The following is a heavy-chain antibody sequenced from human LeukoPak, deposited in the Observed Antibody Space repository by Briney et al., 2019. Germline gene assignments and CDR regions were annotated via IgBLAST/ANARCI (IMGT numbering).Heavy chain of an antibody. CDR2: IKQDGSEK. Sequence: GGSLRLSCAASGFTFSSYWMSWVRQAPGKGLEWVANIKQDGSEKYYVDSVKGRFTISRDNAKNSLYLQMNSLRVEDTAVYYCTRDSVHGYYDSSGYSALIDYWGQGILVTVSS. V-gene: IGHV3-7*01. D-gene: IGHD3-22*01. CDR1: GFTFSSYW. CDR3: TRDSVHGYYDSSGYSALIDY. J-gene: IGHJ4*02.